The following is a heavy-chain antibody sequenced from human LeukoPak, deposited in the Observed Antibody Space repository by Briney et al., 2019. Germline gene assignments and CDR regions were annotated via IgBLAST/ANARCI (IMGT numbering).Heavy chain of an antibody. J-gene: IGHJ4*02. D-gene: IGHD3-22*01. CDR1: GGSISSYY. CDR3: ARGGWNKFDY. CDR2: IFYSGTT. Sequence: SETLSLTCTISGGSISSYYWSWIRQPPGKGLEWIGFIFYSGTTNYNPSLKSRVTISVDTSKNQFSLKLSSVTAADTAVYYCARGGWNKFDYWGQGTLVTVSS. V-gene: IGHV4-59*01.